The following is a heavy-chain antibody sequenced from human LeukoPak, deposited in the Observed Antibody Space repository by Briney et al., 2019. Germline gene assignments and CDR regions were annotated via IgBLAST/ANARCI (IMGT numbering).Heavy chain of an antibody. CDR1: GGSISRYY. Sequence: PSETLSLTCTVSGGSISRYYWSWIRQPPGKGLEWVSSISSSSSYIYYADSVKGRFTISRDNAKNSLYLQMNSLRAEDTAVYYCARKYGSGSYYYMDVWGKGTTVTVSS. V-gene: IGHV3-21*01. CDR3: ARKYGSGSYYYMDV. CDR2: ISSSSSYI. J-gene: IGHJ6*03. D-gene: IGHD3-10*01.